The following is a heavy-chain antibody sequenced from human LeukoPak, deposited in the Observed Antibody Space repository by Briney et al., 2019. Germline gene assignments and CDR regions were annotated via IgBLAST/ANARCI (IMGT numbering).Heavy chain of an antibody. CDR1: GGSISSYY. J-gene: IGHJ3*02. V-gene: IGHV4-59*12. Sequence: SETLSLTCTVSGGSISSYYWSWIRQPPGKGLEWIGYIYYSGSTNYNPSLKSRVTMSVDTSKNKFSLKLSSVTAADTAVYYCARDPGYYGSGTRGAFDIWGLGTMVTVSS. CDR2: IYYSGST. D-gene: IGHD3-10*01. CDR3: ARDPGYYGSGTRGAFDI.